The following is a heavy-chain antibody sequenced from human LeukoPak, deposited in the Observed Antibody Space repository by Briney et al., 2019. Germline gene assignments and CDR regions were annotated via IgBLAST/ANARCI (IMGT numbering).Heavy chain of an antibody. CDR2: IGTAGDT. CDR3: ARVAKERVGGVYYFDH. D-gene: IGHD1-1*01. V-gene: IGHV3-13*01. J-gene: IGHJ4*02. CDR1: GFTFSDYD. Sequence: LSGGSLRLSCAASGFTFSDYDMPWVRQATGKGLEWVSAIGTAGDTYYTGSVKGRFTISRENAKNSLYLQMNSLRAGDTAVYYCARVAKERVGGVYYFDHWGQGTLVTVSS.